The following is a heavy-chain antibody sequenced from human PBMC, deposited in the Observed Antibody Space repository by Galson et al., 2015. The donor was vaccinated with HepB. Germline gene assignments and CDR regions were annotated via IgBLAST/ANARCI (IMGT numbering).Heavy chain of an antibody. CDR1: GFTFSDYY. D-gene: IGHD4-23*01. CDR3: AREGEWGGPTVVTLPWYFDL. V-gene: IGHV3-11*05. CDR2: ISSSSSYT. J-gene: IGHJ2*01. Sequence: SLRLSCAASGFTFSDYYMSWIRQAPGKGLEWVSYISSSSSYTNYADSVKGRFTISRDNAKNSLYLQMNSLRAEDTAVYYCAREGEWGGPTVVTLPWYFDLWGRGTLVTVSS.